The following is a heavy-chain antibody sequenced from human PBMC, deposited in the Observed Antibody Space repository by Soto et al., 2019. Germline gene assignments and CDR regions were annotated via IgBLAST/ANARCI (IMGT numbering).Heavy chain of an antibody. J-gene: IGHJ4*02. D-gene: IGHD1-26*01. CDR2: IYHSGST. Sequence: SETLSLTCAVSGYSISSGYYWGWIRQPPGKGLEWIGSIYHSGSTYYNPSLKSRVTISVDTSKNQFSLKLSSVTAADTAVYYCARDGVGATFFDYWGQGTRVTVSS. V-gene: IGHV4-38-2*02. CDR1: GYSISSGYY. CDR3: ARDGVGATFFDY.